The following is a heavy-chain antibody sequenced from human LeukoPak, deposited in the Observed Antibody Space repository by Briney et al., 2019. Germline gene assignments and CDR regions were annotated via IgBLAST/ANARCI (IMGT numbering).Heavy chain of an antibody. J-gene: IGHJ4*02. V-gene: IGHV3-74*01. CDR1: GFTFSSYW. Sequence: PGGSLRLSCAASGFTFSSYWMHWVRQVPGKGLVWVSRINSDGSTTNYVDSVKGRFTISRDNAKNTLSLHMNSLTAEDTAVYYCASKRYSSGWYEVWGQGTLVTVSS. D-gene: IGHD6-19*01. CDR2: INSDGSTT. CDR3: ASKRYSSGWYEV.